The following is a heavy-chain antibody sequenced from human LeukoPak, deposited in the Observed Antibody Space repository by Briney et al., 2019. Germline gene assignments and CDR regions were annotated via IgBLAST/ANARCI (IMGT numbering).Heavy chain of an antibody. Sequence: SGTLSLTCAVSGGSISSSNWWSWVRQPPGKGLEWIGEIYHSGSTNYNPSLKSRVTISVDTSKNQFSLKLSSVTAADTAVYYCARGRVSAAQLLPYFDHWGQGTLVTVSS. D-gene: IGHD2-2*01. CDR3: ARGRVSAAQLLPYFDH. CDR2: IYHSGST. CDR1: GGSISSSNW. J-gene: IGHJ4*02. V-gene: IGHV4-4*02.